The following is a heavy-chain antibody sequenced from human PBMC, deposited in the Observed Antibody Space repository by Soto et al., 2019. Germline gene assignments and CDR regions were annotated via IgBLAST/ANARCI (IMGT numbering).Heavy chain of an antibody. J-gene: IGHJ4*02. D-gene: IGHD3-22*01. V-gene: IGHV5-51*01. CDR3: ATQGGSHYYYDASGHDY. CDR2: IYPGDSDT. Sequence: PGESLKISCKGFGYSFTNFWIGWVRQMPGRGLEWMGIIYPGDSDTRYSPSFRGQVTISADKSISTAYLQWTSLKASDTAMYYCATQGGSHYYYDASGHDYWGEGTLVTVSS. CDR1: GYSFTNFW.